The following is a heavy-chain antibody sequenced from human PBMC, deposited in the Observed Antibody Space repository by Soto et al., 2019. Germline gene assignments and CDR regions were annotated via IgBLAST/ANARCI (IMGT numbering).Heavy chain of an antibody. J-gene: IGHJ6*02. Sequence: PSETLSLTCTVSGGSISSGGYYWSWIRQHPGKGLEWIGYFYYSGSTYYNPSFKSRFTISLDTFKNHFSLKLSFVIAADTAVFYFARAGLVPAAIGVYYYGMDVWGQGTTVTVSS. CDR3: ARAGLVPAAIGVYYYGMDV. CDR2: FYYSGST. D-gene: IGHD2-2*01. CDR1: GGSISSGGYY. V-gene: IGHV4-31*03.